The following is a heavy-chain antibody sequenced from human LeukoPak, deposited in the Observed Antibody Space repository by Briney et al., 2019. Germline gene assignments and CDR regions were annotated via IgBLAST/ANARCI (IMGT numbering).Heavy chain of an antibody. D-gene: IGHD2-2*01. CDR2: ISGSGGTT. J-gene: IGHJ4*02. Sequence: GGSLRLSCAASGFTFSTYAMSWVRQAPGNGLEWVSSISGSGGTTYNADSVKGRFTISRDNSKNTLYLQMNSLRAEDTAIYYCAKKGYDCSSTSCSEGSEVDYWGQGTLVTVSS. CDR1: GFTFSTYA. CDR3: AKKGYDCSSTSCSEGSEVDY. V-gene: IGHV3-23*01.